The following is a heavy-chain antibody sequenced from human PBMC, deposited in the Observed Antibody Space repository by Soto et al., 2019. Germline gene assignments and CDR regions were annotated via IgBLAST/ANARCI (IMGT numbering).Heavy chain of an antibody. CDR1: GFTFSSYS. V-gene: IGHV3-48*01. CDR3: ARDSAEYDSSGYYPFPGY. D-gene: IGHD3-22*01. Sequence: GESLKISCAASGFTFSSYSMNWVRQAPGKGLEWVSYISSSSGNIFYADSVKGRFTISRDNAKNSLYLQMNSLRAEDAAVYYCARDSAEYDSSGYYPFPGYWGQGTLVTVSS. J-gene: IGHJ4*02. CDR2: ISSSSGNI.